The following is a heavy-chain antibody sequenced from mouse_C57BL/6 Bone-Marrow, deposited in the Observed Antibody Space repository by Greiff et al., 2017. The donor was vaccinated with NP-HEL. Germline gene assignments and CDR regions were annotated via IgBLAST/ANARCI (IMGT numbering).Heavy chain of an antibody. D-gene: IGHD2-4*01. CDR3: ARLKIYYDYYFAY. CDR1: GYTFTSYW. J-gene: IGHJ2*01. Sequence: QVQLQQPGAELVRPGSSVKLSCKASGYTFTSYWMHWVTQRPIQGLEWIGNIDPSDSETHYNQKFKDKATLTVDKYSSTAYMQLSSLTSEDSAVYYCARLKIYYDYYFAYWGQGTTLTVSS. V-gene: IGHV1-52*01. CDR2: IDPSDSET.